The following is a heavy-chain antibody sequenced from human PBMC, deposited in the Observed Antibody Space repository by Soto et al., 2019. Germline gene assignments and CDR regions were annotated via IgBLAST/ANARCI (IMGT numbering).Heavy chain of an antibody. V-gene: IGHV4-59*01. Sequence: SETLSLTCTVSGGSISSYYWSWIRQPPGKGLEWIGYIYYSGSTNYNPSLKSRVTISVDTSKNQFSLKLSSVTAADTAVYYCAIYQGVQEGDWFHPWGQGTLVTVSS. CDR1: GGSISSYY. J-gene: IGHJ5*02. CDR2: IYYSGST. D-gene: IGHD3-3*01. CDR3: AIYQGVQEGDWFHP.